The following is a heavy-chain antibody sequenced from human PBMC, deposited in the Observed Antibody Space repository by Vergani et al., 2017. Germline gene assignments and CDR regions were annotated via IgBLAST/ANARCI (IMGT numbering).Heavy chain of an antibody. J-gene: IGHJ5*02. CDR3: GKTQGTVVGSWWFDP. CDR1: GFTLSSYG. CDR2: TRPHEDGA. Sequence: VQVVESGGGLVQPGGSLRLSCAASGFTLSSYGVHWVRQAPGRGLESVTFTRPHEDGAFYSASVRGRFTVSRDNSKNTLYLEMNRLNVDDTAIYYCGKTQGTVVGSWWFDPWGQGTPVTVSS. D-gene: IGHD2-2*01. V-gene: IGHV3-30*02.